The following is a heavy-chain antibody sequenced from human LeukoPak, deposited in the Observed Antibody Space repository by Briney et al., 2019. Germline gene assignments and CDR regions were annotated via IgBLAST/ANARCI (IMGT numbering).Heavy chain of an antibody. V-gene: IGHV1-69*04. CDR1: GGTFSSYA. CDR2: IIPILGIA. J-gene: IGHJ4*02. D-gene: IGHD2-2*01. CDR3: ARDSPYIVVVPAATGY. Sequence: ASVKVSCKASGGTFSSYAISWVRQAPGQGREWMGRIIPILGIANYAQKFQGRVTITADKSTSTAYMELSSLRSEDTAVYYCARDSPYIVVVPAATGYWGQGTLVTVSS.